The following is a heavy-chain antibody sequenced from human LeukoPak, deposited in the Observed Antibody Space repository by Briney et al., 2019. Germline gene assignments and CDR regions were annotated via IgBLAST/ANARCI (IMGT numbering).Heavy chain of an antibody. J-gene: IGHJ4*02. D-gene: IGHD3-16*01. CDR2: INPSGGST. CDR1: GYTFTSYY. Sequence: GASVKVSCKASGYTFTSYYMHWVRQAPGQGLEWMAIINPSGGSTGYAQKFHGRVTMTRDTSTSTVYMELSSLRSEDTAVYYCATSQIWSDFDYWGQGTPVTVSS. CDR3: ATSQIWSDFDY. V-gene: IGHV1-46*01.